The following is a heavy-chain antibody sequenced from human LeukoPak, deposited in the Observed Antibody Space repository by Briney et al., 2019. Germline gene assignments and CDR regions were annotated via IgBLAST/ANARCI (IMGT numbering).Heavy chain of an antibody. Sequence: SGTLSLTCTVSGGSISNHNWWSWVRQPPGKGLEWIAEIYHSGSTNYNPSLKSRITISVDKSQNQFSLKLSSVTAADTAVYYCARGRWQQLGYFGYWGQGTLVTVSS. CDR1: GGSISNHNW. V-gene: IGHV4-4*02. CDR2: IYHSGST. CDR3: ARGRWQQLGYFGY. J-gene: IGHJ4*02. D-gene: IGHD6-13*01.